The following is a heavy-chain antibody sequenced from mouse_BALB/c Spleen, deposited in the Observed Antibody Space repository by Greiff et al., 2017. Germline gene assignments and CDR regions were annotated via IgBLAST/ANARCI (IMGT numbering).Heavy chain of an antibody. D-gene: IGHD2-4*01. CDR1: GYTFTSYW. CDR2: IYPGDGDT. Sequence: VKLQQSGAELARPGASVKLSCKASGYTFTSYWMQWVKQRPGQGLEWIGAIYPGDGDTRYTQKFKGKATLTADKSSSTAYMQLSSLASEDSAVYYCARWGLPHYWGQGTLVTVSA. V-gene: IGHV1-87*01. J-gene: IGHJ3*01. CDR3: ARWGLPHY.